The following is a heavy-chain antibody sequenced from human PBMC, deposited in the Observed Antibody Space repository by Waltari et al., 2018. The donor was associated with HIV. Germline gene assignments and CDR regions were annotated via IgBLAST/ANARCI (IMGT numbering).Heavy chain of an antibody. CDR1: GFAFSNYG. Sequence: QVQLVESGGGVVQPGWSLRLPCEASGFAFSNYGIHWLRQAPGKGLEWVAIISFDGKNKFYADSVKGRFTVSRDNSKNTLYLHMESLRGEDTAVYYCAKGGYDYGDYSYFDYWGQGTLVTVSA. D-gene: IGHD4-17*01. CDR2: ISFDGKNK. J-gene: IGHJ4*02. V-gene: IGHV3-30*18. CDR3: AKGGYDYGDYSYFDY.